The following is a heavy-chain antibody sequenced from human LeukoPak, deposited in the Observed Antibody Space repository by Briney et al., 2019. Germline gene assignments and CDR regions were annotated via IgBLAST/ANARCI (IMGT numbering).Heavy chain of an antibody. D-gene: IGHD3-10*01. CDR3: ARGEVITMVRGDIGSNWFDP. J-gene: IGHJ5*02. CDR2: INTSNSNT. V-gene: IGHV1-3*04. CDR1: GYSFTRYA. Sequence: ASVKVSCKASGYSFTRYAIYWMRQAHGQRLEWMGWINTSNSNTKYSRKFQGRVTVTRDTSASTAYMELSSLRSEVTAMYFCARGEVITMVRGDIGSNWFDPWGQGTLVSDSS.